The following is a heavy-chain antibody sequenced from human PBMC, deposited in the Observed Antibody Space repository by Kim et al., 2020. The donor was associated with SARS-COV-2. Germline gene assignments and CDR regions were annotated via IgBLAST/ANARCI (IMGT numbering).Heavy chain of an antibody. Sequence: SETLSLTCAVYCGSFSGYYWSWIRQPPGKGLEWIGEINHSGSTNYNPSLKSRVTISVDTSKNQFSLKLSSVTAADTAVYYCARGRGWFGELSPDYYYYGMDVWGQWTTVTVSS. J-gene: IGHJ6*02. CDR2: INHSGST. D-gene: IGHD3-10*01. CDR1: CGSFSGYY. V-gene: IGHV4-34*01. CDR3: ARGRGWFGELSPDYYYYGMDV.